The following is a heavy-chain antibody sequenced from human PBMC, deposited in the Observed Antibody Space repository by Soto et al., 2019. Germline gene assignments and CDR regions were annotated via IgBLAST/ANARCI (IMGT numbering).Heavy chain of an antibody. D-gene: IGHD3-10*01. J-gene: IGHJ4*02. CDR1: GYTFTSHY. Sequence: ASLKVSCKSSGYTFTSHYMHWVRQAPGQGLEWMGIIYPSGGTTSYAQKFQGRVTMTRDTSTTTVYMELSSLRSEDTAVYYCARDQYYNSGSYYNSFFADYWGQGTLVTVSS. CDR3: ARDQYYNSGSYYNSFFADY. V-gene: IGHV1-46*03. CDR2: IYPSGGTT.